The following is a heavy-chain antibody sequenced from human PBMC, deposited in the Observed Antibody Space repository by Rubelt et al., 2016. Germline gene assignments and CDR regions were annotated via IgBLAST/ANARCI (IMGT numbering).Heavy chain of an antibody. Sequence: QVQLQESGPGLVKPSETLSLTCTVSGGSIDGYYWSWIRQPPGEGLEYIAYIYYSGSSNYNPSLKSRVTISLDRTVNHFALKLSAVTAADTAVYYCAREELGIGDAFDIWGQGTMVTVSS. D-gene: IGHD7-27*01. V-gene: IGHV4-59*01. CDR3: AREELGIGDAFDI. CDR2: IYYSGSS. J-gene: IGHJ3*02. CDR1: GGSIDGYY.